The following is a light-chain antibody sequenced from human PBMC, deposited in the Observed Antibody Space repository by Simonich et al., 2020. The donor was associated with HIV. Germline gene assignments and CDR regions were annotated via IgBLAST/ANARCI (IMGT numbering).Light chain of an antibody. CDR2: GAS. CDR3: QQYYSVPYT. J-gene: IGKJ2*01. Sequence: EIVMTQSPATLSVSPGERATLSCRASQSVSSNLAWYQQKPGPAPRLLIYGASTRATGIPARFSGSGSGTDFTLTISSLQAEDVAVYYCQQYYSVPYTFGQGTKLEIK. V-gene: IGKV3-15*01. CDR1: QSVSSN.